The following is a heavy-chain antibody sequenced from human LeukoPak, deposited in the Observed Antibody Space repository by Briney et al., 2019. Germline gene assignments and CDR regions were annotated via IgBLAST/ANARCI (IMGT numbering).Heavy chain of an antibody. CDR3: AREKIVVVPAGYFDY. D-gene: IGHD2-2*01. CDR1: GFTFSSYA. V-gene: IGHV3-30*04. J-gene: IGHJ4*02. CDR2: ISYDGSNK. Sequence: GGSLRLSCAASGFTFSSYAMHWVRQAPGKGLEWVAVISYDGSNKYYADSVKSRFTISRDNSKNTLYLQMNSLRAEDTAVYYCAREKIVVVPAGYFDYWGQGTLVTVSS.